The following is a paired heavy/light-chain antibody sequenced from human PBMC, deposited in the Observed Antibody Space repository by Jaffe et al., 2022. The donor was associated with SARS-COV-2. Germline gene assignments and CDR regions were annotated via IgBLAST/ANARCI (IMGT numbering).Light chain of an antibody. J-gene: IGLJ3*02. CDR3: NSRDSSGNLRV. CDR1: SLRSYY. V-gene: IGLV3-19*01. Sequence: SSELTQDPAVSVALGQTVRITCQGDSLRSYYASWYQQKPGQAPVLVIYGKNNRPSGIPDRFSGSSSGNTASLTITGAQAEDEADYYCNSRDSSGNLRVFGGGTKLTVL. CDR2: GKN.
Heavy chain of an antibody. J-gene: IGHJ4*02. D-gene: IGHD3-10*01. CDR1: GFTFSNAW. Sequence: EVQLVESGGGLVKPGGSLRLSCAASGFTFSNAWMSWVRQAPGKGLEWVGRIKSKTDGGTTDYAAPVKGRFTISRDDSKNTLYLQMNSLKTEDTAVYYCTTDSLLLWFGELPDFDYWGQGTLVTVSS. CDR2: IKSKTDGGTT. CDR3: TTDSLLLWFGELPDFDY. V-gene: IGHV3-15*01.